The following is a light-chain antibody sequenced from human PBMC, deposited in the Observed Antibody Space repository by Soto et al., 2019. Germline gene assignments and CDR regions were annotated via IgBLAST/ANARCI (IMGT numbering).Light chain of an antibody. V-gene: IGKV1-39*01. CDR2: GSS. J-gene: IGKJ2*01. CDR1: QRISTY. Sequence: DIQMTQSPSSLSASVGDRVTITCRASQRISTYFNWYQQKPGKAPNLLIFGSSTLHSGVPSRFSGSGSGTDFILNISSLQPEDFATYYCQQSYSLPHTFGQGTKLEIK. CDR3: QQSYSLPHT.